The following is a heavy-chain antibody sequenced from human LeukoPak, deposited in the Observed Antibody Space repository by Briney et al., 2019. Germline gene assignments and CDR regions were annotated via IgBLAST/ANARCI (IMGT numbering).Heavy chain of an antibody. J-gene: IGHJ6*02. CDR3: ARRGVYYGMDV. V-gene: IGHV4-59*08. D-gene: IGHD3-3*01. CDR2: IHYSGST. CDR1: GGSIRSYY. Sequence: PSETLSLTCTVSGGSIRSYYWSWIRQPPGKGLEWIGYIHYSGSTDYNPSLKSRVTISVDTSKNQFSLKLSSVTAADTAVYYCARRGVYYGMDVWGQGTTVTVSS.